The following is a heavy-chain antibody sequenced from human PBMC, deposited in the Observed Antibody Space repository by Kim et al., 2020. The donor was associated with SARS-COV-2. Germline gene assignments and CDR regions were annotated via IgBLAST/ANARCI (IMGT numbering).Heavy chain of an antibody. V-gene: IGHV3-33*01. CDR3: ARDSGPYYYDSSGSYFDP. Sequence: GGSLRLSCAASGFTFSSYGMHWVRQAPGKGLEWVAVIWYDGSNKYYADSVKGRFTISRDNSKNTLYLQMNSLRAEDTAVYYCARDSGPYYYDSSGSYFDPWGQGTLVTVSS. CDR2: IWYDGSNK. CDR1: GFTFSSYG. D-gene: IGHD3-22*01. J-gene: IGHJ5*02.